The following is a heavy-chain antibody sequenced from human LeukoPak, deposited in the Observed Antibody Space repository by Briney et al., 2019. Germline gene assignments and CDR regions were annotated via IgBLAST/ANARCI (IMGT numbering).Heavy chain of an antibody. CDR1: GGTFSSYA. CDR3: ARGRGYCSGGSCYNYFDR. CDR2: IIPILGIA. V-gene: IGHV1-69*04. J-gene: IGHJ4*02. D-gene: IGHD2-15*01. Sequence: SVKVSCKASGGTFSSYAISWVRQAPGQGLEWMGRIIPILGIANYAQKFQGRVTITADKSTSTAYMELSSLRSEDTAVYYCARGRGYCSGGSCYNYFDRWGQGTLVTVSS.